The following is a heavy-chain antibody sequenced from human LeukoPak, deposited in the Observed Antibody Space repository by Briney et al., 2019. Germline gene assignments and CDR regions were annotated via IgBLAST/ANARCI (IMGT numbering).Heavy chain of an antibody. J-gene: IGHJ5*02. V-gene: IGHV4-59*01. CDR2: VYYSGGT. CDR3: ARAHDYGDYKKWFDP. CDR1: GGSFSGFY. D-gene: IGHD4-17*01. Sequence: PSETLSLTCTVSGGSFSGFYWSWIRQPPGKEPEFIGYVYYSGGTNYNPSLKSRVTISIDTSKTQFSLTLRSVAAADTAVYYCARAHDYGDYKKWFDPWGQGIMVTVSS.